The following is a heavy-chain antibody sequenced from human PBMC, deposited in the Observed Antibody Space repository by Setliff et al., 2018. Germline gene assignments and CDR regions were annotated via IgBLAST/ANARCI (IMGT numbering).Heavy chain of an antibody. V-gene: IGHV4-38-2*02. CDR2: IIHSGST. CDR1: GYSISSGHY. CDR3: ARESRYYYDNLGTLDY. J-gene: IGHJ4*02. D-gene: IGHD3-22*01. Sequence: SETLSLTCTVSGYSISSGHYWGWIRQPPGKRLEWIGEIIHSGSTNYNPSLKSRVSISVDTSKNQFSLKLSSVTAADTAVYYCARESRYYYDNLGTLDYWGQGTLVTSPQ.